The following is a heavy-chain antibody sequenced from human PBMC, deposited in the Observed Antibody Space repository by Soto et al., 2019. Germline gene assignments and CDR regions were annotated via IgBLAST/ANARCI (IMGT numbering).Heavy chain of an antibody. V-gene: IGHV1-69*11. D-gene: IGHD3-10*01. J-gene: IGHJ6*02. CDR1: GGTFGTYA. CDR2: IIPILGTT. Sequence: SVKVSCKAPGGTFGTYAINWARQAPGQGLEWMGRIIPILGTTNYAQMFQGRVTITADESTSTAYMEVSSLRSEDTAVYYCARDESNYPGRYGMDVWGQGTTVTVSS. CDR3: ARDESNYPGRYGMDV.